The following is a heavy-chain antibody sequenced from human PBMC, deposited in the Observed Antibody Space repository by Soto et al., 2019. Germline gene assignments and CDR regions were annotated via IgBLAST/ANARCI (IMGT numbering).Heavy chain of an antibody. CDR2: MYHSGST. Sequence: QLQLQESGSGLVKPSQTLSLTCAVSGGSISSGGYSWSWIRQPPGKGLEWIGYMYHSGSTYYNPSLKSRVTLTIDRSKNQFSLKLSSVTAAEKAVYYCARVPDYWGQGILVTVSS. V-gene: IGHV4-30-2*01. CDR1: GGSISSGGYS. J-gene: IGHJ4*02. CDR3: ARVPDY.